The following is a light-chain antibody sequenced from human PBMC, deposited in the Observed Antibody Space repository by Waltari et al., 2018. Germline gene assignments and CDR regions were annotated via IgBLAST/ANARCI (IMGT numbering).Light chain of an antibody. J-gene: IGLJ1*01. CDR1: ALPKKY. CDR3: YSTDNSGNYYV. V-gene: IGLV3-10*01. Sequence: SYELTQPPSVSVSPGQTARIPCSGDALPKKYAYWYQQKSGQGPVLFIYEDNKRPSGIPERFSGSSSGTMATLTISGAQVEDEADYYCYSTDNSGNYYVFGTGTKVTVL. CDR2: EDN.